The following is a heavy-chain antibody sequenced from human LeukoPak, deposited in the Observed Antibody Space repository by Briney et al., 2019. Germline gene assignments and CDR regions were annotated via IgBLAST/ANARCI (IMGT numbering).Heavy chain of an antibody. D-gene: IGHD3-3*01. J-gene: IGHJ4*02. CDR1: RFTFSNAW. CDR3: AKDDHQYYDFWTGYWDYFDY. V-gene: IGHV3-23*01. CDR2: ISGSGGST. Sequence: GGSLRLSCAASRFTFSNAWMSWVRQAPGKGLEWVSAISGSGGSTYYADSVKGRFTISRDNSKNTLYLQMNSLRAEDTAVYYCAKDDHQYYDFWTGYWDYFDYWGQGTLVTVSS.